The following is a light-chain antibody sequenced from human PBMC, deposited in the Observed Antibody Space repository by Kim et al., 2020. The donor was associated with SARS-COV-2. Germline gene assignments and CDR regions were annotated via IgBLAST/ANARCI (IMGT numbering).Light chain of an antibody. CDR2: DAS. CDR1: QSVSTN. CDR3: QQYNDRPPT. V-gene: IGKV3-15*01. Sequence: VSPGDRATLPCRASQSVSTNLAWYQQKPGQAPRLLIYDASTRATGIPARFSGSASGTELTLTISSLQSEDFAVYYCQQYNDRPPTFGQGTKVDIK. J-gene: IGKJ1*01.